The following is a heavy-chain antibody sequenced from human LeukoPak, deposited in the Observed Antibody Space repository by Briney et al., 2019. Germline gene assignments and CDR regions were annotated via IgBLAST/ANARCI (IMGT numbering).Heavy chain of an antibody. J-gene: IGHJ3*02. V-gene: IGHV4-30-2*01. CDR3: ARGYDAFDI. CDR2: IYHSGST. CDR1: GGSISSGGYS. Sequence: SETLSLTCAVSGGSISSGGYSWSWIRQPPGKGLEWIGYIYHSGSTYYNPSLKSRVTISVDRSKNQFSLKLSSVTAADTAVYYCARGYDAFDIWGQATMVTVSS.